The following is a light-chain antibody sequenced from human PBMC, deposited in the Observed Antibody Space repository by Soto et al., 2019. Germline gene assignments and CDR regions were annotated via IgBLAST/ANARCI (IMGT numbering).Light chain of an antibody. CDR2: DAS. V-gene: IGKV3-11*01. CDR3: QQRSNWPPEST. J-gene: IGKJ4*01. CDR1: QGVSSY. Sequence: EIVLTQSPATLSLSPVERATLSCMAIQGVSSYLAWYQQKPGQAPRLLIYDASNRATGIPARFSGSGSGTDFTLTISSLEPEDFAVYYCQQRSNWPPESTFGGGTKVDIK.